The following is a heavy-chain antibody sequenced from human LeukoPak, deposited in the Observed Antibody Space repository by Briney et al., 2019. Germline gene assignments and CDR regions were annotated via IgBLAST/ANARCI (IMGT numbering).Heavy chain of an antibody. J-gene: IGHJ4*02. CDR2: INHSGST. CDR1: GGSFSGYY. Sequence: SETLSLTCAVYGGSFSGYYWSWIRQPPGKGLEWIGEINHSGSTNYNPSLKSRVTISVDTSKNQFSLKLSSVTAADTAVYYCASVNWNDPYYFDYWGQGTLVTVSS. CDR3: ASVNWNDPYYFDY. D-gene: IGHD1-20*01. V-gene: IGHV4-34*01.